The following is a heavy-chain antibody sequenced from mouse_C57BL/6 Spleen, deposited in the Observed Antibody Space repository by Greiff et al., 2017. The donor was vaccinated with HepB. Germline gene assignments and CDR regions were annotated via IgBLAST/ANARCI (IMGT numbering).Heavy chain of an antibody. CDR1: GFSLTSYG. CDR3: ARHGHWPYAMDY. J-gene: IGHJ4*01. Sequence: QVQLKQSGPGLVAPSQSLSITCTVSGFSLTSYGVHWVRQPPGKGLEWLVVIWSDGSTTYNSALKSRLSISKDNSKSQVFLKMNSLQTDDTAMYYCARHGHWPYAMDYWGQGTSVTVSS. V-gene: IGHV2-6-1*01. CDR2: IWSDGST.